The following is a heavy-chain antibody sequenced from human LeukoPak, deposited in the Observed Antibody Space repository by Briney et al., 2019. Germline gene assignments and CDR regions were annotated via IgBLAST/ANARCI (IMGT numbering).Heavy chain of an antibody. V-gene: IGHV3-48*01. J-gene: IGHJ4*02. Sequence: PGGSLRLSCAASGFTFSSYSMNWVRQAPGKGLEWVSYISSSSSTIYYADSVKGRFTISRDNAKNSLYLQTNSLRAEDTAVYYCARSVAGTLMDYWGQGTLVTVSS. CDR1: GFTFSSYS. D-gene: IGHD6-19*01. CDR3: ARSVAGTLMDY. CDR2: ISSSSSTI.